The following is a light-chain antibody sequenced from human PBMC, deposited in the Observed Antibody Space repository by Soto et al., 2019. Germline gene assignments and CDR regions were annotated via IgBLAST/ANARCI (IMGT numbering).Light chain of an antibody. CDR3: QQYGSTPLT. J-gene: IGKJ4*01. Sequence: EIVLTQSPGTLALSQGGRAILSCRASQSVSRNYVAWYQQKPGQSPRLLIYGASNRASGIPDRFSGSASGADFTLSIARLEPEDFAMYYCQQYGSTPLTFGGGTKVDIK. CDR2: GAS. V-gene: IGKV3-20*01. CDR1: QSVSRNY.